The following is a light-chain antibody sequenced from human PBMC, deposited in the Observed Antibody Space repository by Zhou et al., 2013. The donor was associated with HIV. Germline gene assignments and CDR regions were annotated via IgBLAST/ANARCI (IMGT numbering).Light chain of an antibody. J-gene: IGKJ1*01. CDR1: FSVVTK. V-gene: IGKV3-11*01. CDR2: EAS. CDR3: QQRSNWPPT. Sequence: ELVMTQSPATLSVSPGETVTLSCRASFSVVTKLAWYQQKAGQTPRLLIYEASTRASGVPDRFSGSGSGTDFTLTISSLEPEDFAVYSCQQRSNWPPTFGQGTKVEI.